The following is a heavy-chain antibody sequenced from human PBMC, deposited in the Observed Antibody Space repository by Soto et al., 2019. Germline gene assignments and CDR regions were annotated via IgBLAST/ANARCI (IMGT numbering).Heavy chain of an antibody. V-gene: IGHV1-69*13. D-gene: IGHD3-10*01. Sequence: SVKVSCKASGYTFTSYAMHWVRQAPGQRLEWMGGIIAINGKANYAQKFQGRVTITADESTSTAYMELSSLRSEDTAVYYCARVAMVRGVHYYYYGMDVWGQGTTVTVSS. J-gene: IGHJ6*02. CDR3: ARVAMVRGVHYYYYGMDV. CDR1: GYTFTSYA. CDR2: IIAINGKA.